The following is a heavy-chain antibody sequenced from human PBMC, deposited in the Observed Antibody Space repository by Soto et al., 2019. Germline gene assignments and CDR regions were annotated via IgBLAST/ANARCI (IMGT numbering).Heavy chain of an antibody. CDR2: ISGYNGNT. V-gene: IGHV1-18*01. CDR3: ARGPRSARSYNWFDP. D-gene: IGHD6-25*01. Sequence: ASVTVSCQASDYTFTNYGIIWVRQAPGQGLEWMGWISGYNGNTNYAQKFQGRVTMTTDTSTSTAYMELRSLRFDDTAVYYCARGPRSARSYNWFDPWGQGTLVTVSS. J-gene: IGHJ5*02. CDR1: DYTFTNYG.